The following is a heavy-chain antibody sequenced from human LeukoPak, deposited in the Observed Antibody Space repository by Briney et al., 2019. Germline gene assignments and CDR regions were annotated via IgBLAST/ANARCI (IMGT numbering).Heavy chain of an antibody. V-gene: IGHV1-18*01. Sequence: ASVKVSCKASGYTFSTYGISWMRQAPGQGLEWLGWISGHNDNANYVQEFQDRVTMTTDTSTTTAYMELRSLTSDDTAVYFCARYLGHSSGSKRGFDYWGQGTLVTVSS. CDR1: GYTFSTYG. CDR3: ARYLGHSSGSKRGFDY. D-gene: IGHD6-19*01. CDR2: ISGHNDNA. J-gene: IGHJ4*02.